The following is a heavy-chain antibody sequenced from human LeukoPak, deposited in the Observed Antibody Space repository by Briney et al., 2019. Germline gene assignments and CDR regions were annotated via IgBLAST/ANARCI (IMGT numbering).Heavy chain of an antibody. Sequence: GPSVKVSCKASGYTFTSYDFNWVRQANGQGLEWMGWMNPNSGNTGYAQKFQGRVTMTRDTSISTAYMELSSLRSEDTAVYYCARFISEGGYYYYYYMDVWGKGTTVTISS. V-gene: IGHV1-8*01. CDR2: MNPNSGNT. CDR3: ARFISEGGYYYYYYMDV. D-gene: IGHD1-14*01. J-gene: IGHJ6*03. CDR1: GYTFTSYD.